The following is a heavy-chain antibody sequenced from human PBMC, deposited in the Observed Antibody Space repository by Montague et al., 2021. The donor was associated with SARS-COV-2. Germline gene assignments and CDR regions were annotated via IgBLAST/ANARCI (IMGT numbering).Heavy chain of an antibody. Sequence: PALVKPTQTLTLTCTSSGFSLSTSGMCVSWIRQPPGKALEWLAXXXWXXXKYXSTSLKTRLTISKDNSKNQVVLTMTNMDPVDTATYYCARILATVNAFDIWGQGTMVTVSS. CDR1: GFSLSTSGMC. D-gene: IGHD4-17*01. J-gene: IGHJ3*02. CDR3: ARILATVNAFDI. V-gene: IGHV2-70*01. CDR2: XXWXXXK.